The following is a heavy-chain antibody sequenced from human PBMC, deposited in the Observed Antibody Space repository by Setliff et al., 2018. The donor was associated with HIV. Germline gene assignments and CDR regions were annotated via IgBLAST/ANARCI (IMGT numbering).Heavy chain of an antibody. Sequence: SETLSLTCAVSGGSMSDVSSYWGWIRQAPGRGLEWIGSVYYRGGTYYNPSLKSRVTIAVDMSNNQFSLKVTSVTAADTAVYYCMRGRSITIFGVAYFDFWGQGTRVTVSS. J-gene: IGHJ4*02. D-gene: IGHD3-3*01. CDR1: GGSMSDVSSY. CDR2: VYYRGGT. CDR3: MRGRSITIFGVAYFDF. V-gene: IGHV4-39*07.